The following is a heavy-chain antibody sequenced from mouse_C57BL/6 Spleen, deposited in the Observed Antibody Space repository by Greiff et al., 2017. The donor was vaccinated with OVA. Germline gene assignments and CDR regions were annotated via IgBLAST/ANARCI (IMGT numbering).Heavy chain of an antibody. CDR1: GYTFTSYW. V-gene: IGHV1-55*01. J-gene: IGHJ3*01. CDR3: AIRGYGYDEGFAY. Sequence: QVQLQQPGAELVKPGASVKMSCKASGYTFTSYWITWVKQRPGQGLEWIGDIYPGSGSTNYNEKFKSKATLTVDTSSSTAYMQLSSLTSEDSAVYYCAIRGYGYDEGFAYWGQGTLVTVSA. CDR2: IYPGSGST. D-gene: IGHD2-2*01.